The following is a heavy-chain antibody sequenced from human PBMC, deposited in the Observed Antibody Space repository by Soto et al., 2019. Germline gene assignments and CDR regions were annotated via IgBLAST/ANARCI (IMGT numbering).Heavy chain of an antibody. D-gene: IGHD3-3*01. J-gene: IGHJ6*02. Sequence: GASVKVSCKASGYTFTGYYMHWVRQAPGQGLEWMGWINPNSGGTNYAQKFQGWVTMTRDTSISTDYMELSRLRSDDTAVYYCARRIYFDFRSGGYGMDVWGQGITVTVSS. CDR2: INPNSGGT. CDR1: GYTFTGYY. CDR3: ARRIYFDFRSGGYGMDV. V-gene: IGHV1-2*04.